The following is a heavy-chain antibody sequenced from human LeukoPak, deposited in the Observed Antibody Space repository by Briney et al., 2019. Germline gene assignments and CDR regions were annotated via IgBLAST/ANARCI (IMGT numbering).Heavy chain of an antibody. Sequence: SGGSLRLSCAASGFTFSNAWMSWVRQAPGKGLEWVSSISSRSSYIYYADSVKGRFTISRDNAQNSLYLQMNSLRAEDTAVYYCARVGTRMVTIVAPYYMDVWGKGTTVTISS. CDR1: GFTFSNAW. CDR2: ISSRSSYI. J-gene: IGHJ6*03. D-gene: IGHD5-24*01. V-gene: IGHV3-21*01. CDR3: ARVGTRMVTIVAPYYMDV.